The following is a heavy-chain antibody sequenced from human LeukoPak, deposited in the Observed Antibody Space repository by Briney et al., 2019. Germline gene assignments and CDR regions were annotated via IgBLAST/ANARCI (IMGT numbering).Heavy chain of an antibody. CDR1: GYTFTSYY. J-gene: IGHJ5*02. D-gene: IGHD2-21*02. CDR2: INPSGGST. CDR3: AREGRGVVTAQDL. Sequence: GGSLRLSCAASGYTFTSYYMHWVRQAPGQGLEWMGIINPSGGSTSYAQKFQGRVTMTRDTSTSTVYMELSSLRSEDTAVYYCAREGRGVVTAQDLWGQGTLVTVSS. V-gene: IGHV1-46*01.